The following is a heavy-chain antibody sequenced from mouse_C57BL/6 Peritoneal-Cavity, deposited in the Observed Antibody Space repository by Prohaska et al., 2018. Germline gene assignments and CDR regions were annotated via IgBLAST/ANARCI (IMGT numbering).Heavy chain of an antibody. J-gene: IGHJ1*03. V-gene: IGHV11-2*01. CDR3: MRYGNYWYVHG. Sequence: VQPGGSRGLSCEGSGFTFSGFWMSWVRQTPGKTLEWIGDINSDGSAINYAPSIKDRFTIFRDNDKSTLYLQMSNVRSEDTATYFCMRYGNYWYVHGCGIGTTVIVS. D-gene: IGHD2-1*01. CDR2: INSDGSAI. CDR1: GFTFSGFW.